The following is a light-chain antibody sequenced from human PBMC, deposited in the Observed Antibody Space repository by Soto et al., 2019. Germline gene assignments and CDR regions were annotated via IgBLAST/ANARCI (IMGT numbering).Light chain of an antibody. V-gene: IGLV3-21*02. CDR1: NIGSNS. CDR3: QVWDTYSDHPVI. CDR2: DDS. J-gene: IGLJ2*01. Sequence: SYELTQPPSVSVAPGQTASITCGGNNIGSNSVHWYQQKPGQAPVLVVYDDSDRPSGIPERFSGSNSGNTATLTINRVDAGDEADYYCQVWDTYSDHPVIFGGGTKLTVL.